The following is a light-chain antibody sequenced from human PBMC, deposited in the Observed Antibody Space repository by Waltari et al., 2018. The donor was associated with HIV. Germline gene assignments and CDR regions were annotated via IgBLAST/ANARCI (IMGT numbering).Light chain of an antibody. CDR3: GTWDSSLSAGV. Sequence: QSVLTQPPSVSAAPGQQVTISCSGTRSNIGNNSVSWYQQCPGTAPKLLIYDNDNRPSGIPDRFSASKSGTSATLGITGLQTGDEADYYCGTWDSSLSAGVFGGGTKLTVL. CDR1: RSNIGNNS. V-gene: IGLV1-51*01. CDR2: DND. J-gene: IGLJ2*01.